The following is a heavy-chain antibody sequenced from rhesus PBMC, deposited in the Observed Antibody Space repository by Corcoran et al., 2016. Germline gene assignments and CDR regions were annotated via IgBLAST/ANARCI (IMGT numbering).Heavy chain of an antibody. J-gene: IGHJ4*01. CDR3: ARDWGGYSYSYLDY. D-gene: IGHD5-12*01. CDR1: GYSISGYY. CDR2: ITYSGST. V-gene: IGHV4-122*02. Sequence: QVQLQESGPGLVKPSEPLSLTCAVSGYSISGYYWSWFRQAPGKGLGWIGYITYSGSTRYNPSLKSRVTISRDTSKNQFSLKLSSVTAADTAVYYCARDWGGYSYSYLDYWGQGVLVTVSS.